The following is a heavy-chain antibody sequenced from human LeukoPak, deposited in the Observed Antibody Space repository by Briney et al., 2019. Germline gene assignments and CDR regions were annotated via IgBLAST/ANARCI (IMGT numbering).Heavy chain of an antibody. CDR3: ARLLGGWYRGNNWFDP. CDR2: INHSGST. J-gene: IGHJ5*02. D-gene: IGHD6-19*01. V-gene: IGHV4-34*01. Sequence: GSLRLSCAASGFTVSSNYMSWIRQPPGKGLEWIGEINHSGSTNYNPSLKSRVTISVDTSKNQFSLKLSSVTAADTAVYYCARLLGGWYRGNNWFDPWGQGTLVTVSS. CDR1: GFTVSSNY.